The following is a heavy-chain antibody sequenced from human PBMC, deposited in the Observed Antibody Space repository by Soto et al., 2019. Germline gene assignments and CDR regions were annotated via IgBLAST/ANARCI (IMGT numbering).Heavy chain of an antibody. D-gene: IGHD5-18*01. CDR1: GGSISSSSYY. Sequence: SETLSLTCTVSGGSISSSSYYWGWIRQPPGKGLEWIGSIYYSGSTYYNPSLKSRVTISVDTSKNQFSLKLSSVTAADTAVYYCARLCSGYSYVDFDYWGQGTLVPVSS. J-gene: IGHJ4*02. CDR3: ARLCSGYSYVDFDY. CDR2: IYYSGST. V-gene: IGHV4-39*01.